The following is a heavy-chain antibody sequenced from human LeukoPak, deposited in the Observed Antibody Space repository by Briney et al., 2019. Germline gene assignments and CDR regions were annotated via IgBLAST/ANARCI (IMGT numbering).Heavy chain of an antibody. CDR3: AHIIHSTMVRGVYYYYYGMDV. V-gene: IGHV2-5*01. Sequence: KESGPTLLKPTQTLTLSCTFFRLSLSTSGVGVDWIRQPAGKGLAWLGLIVWSDVKRYSQSLKSRVNINKDTSKNQVAVVYTNMYPLDTAIYYYAHIIHSTMVRGVYYYYYGMDVWGQGTTVTVSS. CDR2: IVWSDVK. J-gene: IGHJ6*02. CDR1: RLSLSTSGVG. D-gene: IGHD3-10*01.